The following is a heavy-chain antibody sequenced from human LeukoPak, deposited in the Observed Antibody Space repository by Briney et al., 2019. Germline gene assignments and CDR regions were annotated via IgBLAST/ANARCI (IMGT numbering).Heavy chain of an antibody. V-gene: IGHV3-21*04. CDR3: AKFGGTSYSNYFDY. D-gene: IGHD2-15*01. CDR2: ISSSSDYI. Sequence: PGGSLRLSCAASGFTFSSYSMNWVRQAPGKGLEWVSSISSSSDYIYYADSVKGRFTISRDNARDSLYLQMNSLRAEDTAVYYCAKFGGTSYSNYFDYWGQGTLVTVSS. J-gene: IGHJ4*02. CDR1: GFTFSSYS.